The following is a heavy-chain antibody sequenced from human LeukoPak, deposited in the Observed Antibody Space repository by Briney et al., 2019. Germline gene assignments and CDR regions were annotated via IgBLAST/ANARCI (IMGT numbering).Heavy chain of an antibody. V-gene: IGHV4-30-4*01. CDR3: ARDYGGTYYFDY. CDR2: IYYSGST. Sequence: SETLSLTCTVSGGSISSGDYYWSWIRQPPGKGLEWIGYIYYSGSTYYNPSLKSRVTISVDTSKNQFSLKLSSMTAADTAVYYCARDYGGTYYFDYWGQGTLVTVSS. CDR1: GGSISSGDYY. D-gene: IGHD4-23*01. J-gene: IGHJ4*02.